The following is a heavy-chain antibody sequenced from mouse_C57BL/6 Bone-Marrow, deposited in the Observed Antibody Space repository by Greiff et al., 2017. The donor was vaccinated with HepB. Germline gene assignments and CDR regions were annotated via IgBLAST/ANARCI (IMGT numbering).Heavy chain of an antibody. Sequence: DVQLQESGAELVRPGASVKLSCTASGFNIKDDYMHWVKQRPEQGLEWIGWIDHENGDTDYASKFQGKATITADTSSNKAYLQLSSLTSEDTAVYYCTTDDYEGFAYWGQGTLVTVSA. J-gene: IGHJ3*01. CDR1: GFNIKDDY. D-gene: IGHD2-4*01. CDR2: IDHENGDT. CDR3: TTDDYEGFAY. V-gene: IGHV14-4*01.